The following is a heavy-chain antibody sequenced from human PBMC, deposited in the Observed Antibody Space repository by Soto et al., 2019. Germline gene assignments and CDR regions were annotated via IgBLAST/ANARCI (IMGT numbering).Heavy chain of an antibody. V-gene: IGHV1-69*06. CDR2: IIPIFGTA. Sequence: GDSLKVSCKASGGTFSSYAISWVRQAPGQGLEWMGGIIPIFGTANYAQKFQGRVTITADKSTSTAYMELSSLRSEDTAVYYCARDQGNTIFGVVSTSYYYYGMDVWGQGTTVTISS. D-gene: IGHD3-3*01. J-gene: IGHJ6*02. CDR1: GGTFSSYA. CDR3: ARDQGNTIFGVVSTSYYYYGMDV.